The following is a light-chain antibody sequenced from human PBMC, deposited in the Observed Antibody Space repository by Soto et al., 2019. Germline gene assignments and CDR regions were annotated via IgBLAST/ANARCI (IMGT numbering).Light chain of an antibody. J-gene: IGLJ1*01. CDR3: NSYAGSSTYV. CDR2: DVS. Sequence: QSVLTQPASVYGSPGQSITISCTGTSSDVGGYNYVSWYQQHPGKAPKLIIYDVSNRPSGVSDRLSGSKSGNTASLTISGLQAEDEADYYCNSYAGSSTYVFGTGTKVTVL. CDR1: SSDVGGYNY. V-gene: IGLV2-14*01.